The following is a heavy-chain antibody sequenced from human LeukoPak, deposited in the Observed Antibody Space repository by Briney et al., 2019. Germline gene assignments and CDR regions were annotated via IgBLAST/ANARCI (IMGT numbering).Heavy chain of an antibody. V-gene: IGHV4-39*07. CDR1: GGSISSSSYY. CDR3: ARGRGVLLWFGDLYFDY. CDR2: IYYSGST. D-gene: IGHD3-10*01. Sequence: SETLSLTCTVSGGSISSSSYYWGWIRQPPGKGLEWIAYIYYSGSTYYNPSLKSRVTISVDTSKNQFSLKLSSVTAADTAVYYCARGRGVLLWFGDLYFDYWGQGTLVTVSS. J-gene: IGHJ4*02.